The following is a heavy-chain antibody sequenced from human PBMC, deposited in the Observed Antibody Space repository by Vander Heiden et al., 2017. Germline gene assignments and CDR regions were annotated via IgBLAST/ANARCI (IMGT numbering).Heavy chain of an antibody. CDR3: ARGSYGDYIFDY. J-gene: IGHJ4*02. Sequence: EVQLLEPGGCRVKPGGSLRPPCAASGFTFRSYSMNWVRQAPGKGLEWVSYISGTSSYIYYADSVKGRFTISRDNGKNSLYLQMSSLRAEDTAVYYCARGSYGDYIFDYWGQGTLVTVSS. V-gene: IGHV3-21*01. CDR1: GFTFRSYS. D-gene: IGHD4-17*01. CDR2: ISGTSSYI.